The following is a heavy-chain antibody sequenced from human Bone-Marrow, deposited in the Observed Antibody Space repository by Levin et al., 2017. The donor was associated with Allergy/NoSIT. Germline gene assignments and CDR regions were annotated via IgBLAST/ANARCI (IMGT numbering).Heavy chain of an antibody. Sequence: GGSLRLSCAASGFTFSSYWMHWVRQAPGKGLVWVSRINSDGSSTSYADSVKGRFTISRDNAKNTLYLQMNSLRAEDTAVYYCARFRYGDYKLGLNWYNWFDPWGQGTLVTVSS. V-gene: IGHV3-74*01. CDR2: INSDGSST. J-gene: IGHJ5*02. CDR1: GFTFSSYW. CDR3: ARFRYGDYKLGLNWYNWFDP. D-gene: IGHD4-17*01.